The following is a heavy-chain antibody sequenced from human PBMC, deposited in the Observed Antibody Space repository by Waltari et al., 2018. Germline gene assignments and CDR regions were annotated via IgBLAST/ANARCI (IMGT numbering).Heavy chain of an antibody. D-gene: IGHD6-19*01. Sequence: EVQLVQSGAEVKKPGESLKLSCKGSGYSFTSYWLGWVRQMPGKGLEWMGIIYPGDSDTRYSPSFQGQVTISADKSISTAYLQWSSLKASDTAMYYCARSPGSGWGTDYYYYGMDVWGQGTTVTVSS. CDR2: IYPGDSDT. J-gene: IGHJ6*02. CDR3: ARSPGSGWGTDYYYYGMDV. V-gene: IGHV5-51*01. CDR1: GYSFTSYW.